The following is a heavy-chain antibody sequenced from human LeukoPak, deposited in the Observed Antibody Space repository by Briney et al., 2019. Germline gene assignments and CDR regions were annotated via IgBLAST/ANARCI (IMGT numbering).Heavy chain of an antibody. CDR3: ARCGSGSTWFDP. D-gene: IGHD3-10*01. CDR1: GGSISGDNYQ. V-gene: IGHV4-30-4*01. CDR2: INYSGST. Sequence: SETLSLTCTVSGGSISGDNYQWSWIRQPPGKGLEWIGYINYSGSTYYNPSLKSRVTISVDTSKNHFSLRLSSVTAAGTAVYYCARCGSGSTWFDPWGQGTLVTVSS. J-gene: IGHJ5*02.